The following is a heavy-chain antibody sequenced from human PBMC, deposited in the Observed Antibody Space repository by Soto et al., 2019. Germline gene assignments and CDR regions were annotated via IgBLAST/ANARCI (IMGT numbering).Heavy chain of an antibody. CDR2: IIPIFGTA. CDR3: ARVGRDIGVVPAARGGMEV. V-gene: IGHV1-69*01. CDR1: GGTFSSYA. J-gene: IGHJ6*02. D-gene: IGHD2-2*01. Sequence: LSCKASGGTFSSYAISWVRQAPGQGLEWMGGIIPIFGTANYAQKFQGRVTITADESTSTAYMELSSLRSEDTAVYYCARVGRDIGVVPAARGGMEVWG.